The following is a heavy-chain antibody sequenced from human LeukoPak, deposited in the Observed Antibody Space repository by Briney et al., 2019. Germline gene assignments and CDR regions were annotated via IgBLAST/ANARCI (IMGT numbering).Heavy chain of an antibody. CDR1: GCTISSYY. CDR2: IYNSGST. V-gene: IGHV4-59*08. J-gene: IGHJ5*02. CDR3: ARHSSHVGATGGLVWFDP. Sequence: WETLSLSCRASGCTISSYYWSWVRQPPGKGLEWIGYIYNSGSTNYNPSLKRRVTISVATSKTQISLKLSSVTAADAAGYYCARHSSHVGATGGLVWFDPWGQGTLVTVSS. D-gene: IGHD1-26*01.